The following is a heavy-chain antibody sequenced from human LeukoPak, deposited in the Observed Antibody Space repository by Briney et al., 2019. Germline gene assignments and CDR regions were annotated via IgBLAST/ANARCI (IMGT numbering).Heavy chain of an antibody. V-gene: IGHV3-11*01. D-gene: IGHD3-22*01. CDR2: ISSSGSTI. Sequence: GGSLRLSCAASGFTFSDYYMGWIRQAPGKGLEWVSYISSSGSTIYYADSVKGRFTISRDNAKNSLYLQMNSLRAEDTAVYYCARESIDPYYYDSSGSVDYWGQGTLVTVSS. CDR3: ARESIDPYYYDSSGSVDY. J-gene: IGHJ4*02. CDR1: GFTFSDYY.